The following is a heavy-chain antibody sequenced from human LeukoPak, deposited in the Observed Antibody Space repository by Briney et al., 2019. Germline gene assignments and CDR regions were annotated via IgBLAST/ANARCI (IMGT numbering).Heavy chain of an antibody. V-gene: IGHV1-46*01. CDR2: INPSGGST. CDR3: ARSLPGYSSGWYRGVDYFDY. J-gene: IGHJ4*02. CDR1: GYTFTSYY. Sequence: ASVKVSCKASGYTFTSYYMHWVRQAPGQGLEWMGIINPSGGSTSYAQKFQGRVTMTRDTSTSTVYMELSSLRSEDTAVYYCARSLPGYSSGWYRGVDYFDYWGQGTLVTVSS. D-gene: IGHD6-19*01.